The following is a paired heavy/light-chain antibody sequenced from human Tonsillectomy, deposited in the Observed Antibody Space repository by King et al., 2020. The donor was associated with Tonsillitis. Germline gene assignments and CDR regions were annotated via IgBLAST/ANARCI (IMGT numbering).Light chain of an antibody. J-gene: IGLJ2*01. CDR3: QVWDSSSDHVV. CDR2: YDT. V-gene: IGLV3-21*01. CDR1: NIGSKS. Sequence: SYVLTQSPSVSVAPGKTARISCGGNNIGSKSVHWYQQRPGQAPVLVISYDTDRPSGVSERFSGSISANTATLTISRVEVGDEADYYCQVWDSSSDHVVFGGGTKLTVL.
Heavy chain of an antibody. D-gene: IGHD6-6*01. V-gene: IGHV3-23*01. Sequence: EVQLLESGGGLVQPGGSLRLSCAASGFTFLNYAMSWVRQAPGKGLEWVSVISGSGTGTYYADSAKGRFTISRDYSKNTLYLQMNSLRVEDTATYFCARAYSMSSELDYWGQGILVTVSS. J-gene: IGHJ4*02. CDR1: GFTFLNYA. CDR2: ISGSGTGT. CDR3: ARAYSMSSELDY.